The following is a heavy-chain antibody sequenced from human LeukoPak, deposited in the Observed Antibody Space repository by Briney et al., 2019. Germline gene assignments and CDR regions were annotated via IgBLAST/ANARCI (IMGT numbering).Heavy chain of an antibody. CDR1: GFTFSSYA. V-gene: IGHV3-23*01. D-gene: IGHD5-18*01. CDR2: ISGSGGST. Sequence: GGSLRLSCAASGFTFSSYAMSWVREAPGKGLEWVSAISGSGGSTYYADSVKGRFTISRDNSKNTLYLQMNSLRAEDTAVYYCAKSWGYSYGSSYGMDVWGQGTTVTVSS. CDR3: AKSWGYSYGSSYGMDV. J-gene: IGHJ6*02.